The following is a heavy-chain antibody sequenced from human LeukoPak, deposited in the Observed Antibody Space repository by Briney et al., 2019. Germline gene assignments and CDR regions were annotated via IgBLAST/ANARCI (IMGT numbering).Heavy chain of an antibody. CDR3: ARTSSGYALYYYYYMDV. D-gene: IGHD3-22*01. V-gene: IGHV4-39*07. CDR2: IYYSGST. CDR1: GGSISSSSYY. Sequence: SETLSLTCTVSGGSISSSSYYWGWIRQPPGKGLEWIGSIYYSGSTYYNPSLKSRVTISVDTSKNQFSLKLSSVTAADTAVYYCARTSSGYALYYYYYMDVWGKGTTVTISS. J-gene: IGHJ6*03.